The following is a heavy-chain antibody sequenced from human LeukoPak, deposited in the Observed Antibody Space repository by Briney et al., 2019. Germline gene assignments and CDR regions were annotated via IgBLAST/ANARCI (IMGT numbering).Heavy chain of an antibody. J-gene: IGHJ4*03. V-gene: IGHV4-34*01. D-gene: IGHD5-24*01. CDR3: ARGATISETGYFDF. CDR1: GGSFSRYY. CDR2: IDHRGDT. Sequence: SETLSLTCAVYGGSFSRYYWSWIRQSPGKGLEWIAEIDHRGDTNYNPSVKSRVTISVDTSKNQFSLKVRSLSAAHTAVYYCARGATISETGYFDFWGQGTLVTVSS.